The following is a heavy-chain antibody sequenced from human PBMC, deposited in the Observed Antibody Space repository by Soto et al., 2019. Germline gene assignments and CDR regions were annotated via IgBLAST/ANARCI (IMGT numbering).Heavy chain of an antibody. CDR2: IYYTGST. Sequence: SETLSLTCTVSGGSVNSDNFYWSWILQPPGRGLEWIGYIYYTGSTNYNPSLKSRVTISIDTSRNQFSLKLSSVTAAGTAVYYCAREFSNSPEAFDSWGQGSLVTVSS. J-gene: IGHJ4*02. V-gene: IGHV4-61*01. CDR3: AREFSNSPEAFDS. D-gene: IGHD6-6*01. CDR1: GGSVNSDNFY.